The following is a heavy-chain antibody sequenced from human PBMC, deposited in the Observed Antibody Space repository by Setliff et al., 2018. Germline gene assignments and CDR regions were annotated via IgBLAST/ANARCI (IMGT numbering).Heavy chain of an antibody. D-gene: IGHD3-10*01. CDR2: IYHSGST. J-gene: IGHJ4*02. V-gene: IGHV4-34*01. CDR3: ARLWRRIQQIDY. CDR1: GGSFSGYY. Sequence: SETLSLTCAVYGGSFSGYYWSWLRQPPGKGLEWIGSIYHSGSTYYNPSLKSRVTISVDTSKNQFSLKLSSVTAADTAVYYCARLWRRIQQIDYWGQGTLVTVSS.